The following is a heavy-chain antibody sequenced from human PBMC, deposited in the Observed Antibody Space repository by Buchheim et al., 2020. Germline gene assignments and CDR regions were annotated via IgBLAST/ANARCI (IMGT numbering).Heavy chain of an antibody. D-gene: IGHD6-13*01. Sequence: QVQLVESGGGVVQPGRSLRLSCAASGFTFSSYGMHWVRQAPGKGLEWVAVISYDGSNKYYADSVKGRFTISRDNSKNTLYLQMNSLRAEDTAVYYCAKEAKQQLVLSHFDYWGQGTL. CDR2: ISYDGSNK. J-gene: IGHJ4*02. CDR1: GFTFSSYG. V-gene: IGHV3-30*18. CDR3: AKEAKQQLVLSHFDY.